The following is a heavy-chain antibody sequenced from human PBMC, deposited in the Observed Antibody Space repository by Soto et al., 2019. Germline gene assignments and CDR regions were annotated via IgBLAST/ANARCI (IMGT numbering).Heavy chain of an antibody. V-gene: IGHV1-18*01. J-gene: IGHJ3*01. CDR1: GYTFNKYG. D-gene: IGHD6-13*01. CDR2: ISAFNDYT. CDR3: ARGRGVVIPAGTPDAFDV. Sequence: QAQLVQSGGEVKRPGASVKVSCTASGYTFNKYGFNWVRQAPGQGLEWMGRISAFNDYTNLAQKFQGRITLTTDASTNTAYMELQILRSDDTAMYYCARGRGVVIPAGTPDAFDVWGQGTMVTVSS.